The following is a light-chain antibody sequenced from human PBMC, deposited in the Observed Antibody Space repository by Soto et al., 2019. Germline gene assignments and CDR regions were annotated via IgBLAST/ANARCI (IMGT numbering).Light chain of an antibody. Sequence: QSALTQPASVSGSPGQSITISCTGITSDVGAYNYVSWYKHHPGQAPQLMIYEVSNRPSGVSNRFSGSKSGNTASLTISGLQADDEGDYYCSSKTSSSSPFVFGTGTKLTVL. CDR2: EVS. CDR1: TSDVGAYNY. CDR3: SSKTSSSSPFV. J-gene: IGLJ1*01. V-gene: IGLV2-14*01.